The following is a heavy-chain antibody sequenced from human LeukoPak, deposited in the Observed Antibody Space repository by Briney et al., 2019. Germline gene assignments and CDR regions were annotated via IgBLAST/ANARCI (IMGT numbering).Heavy chain of an antibody. V-gene: IGHV1-69*13. CDR1: GGTFSSYA. D-gene: IGHD3-16*01. J-gene: IGHJ6*02. CDR3: ARDRGRLRYGMDV. Sequence: SVKVPCKASGGTFSSYAISWVRQAPGQGLEWMGGIIPIFGTANYAQKFQGRVTITADESTSTAYMELSSLRSEDTAVYYCARDRGRLRYGMDVWGQGTTVTVSS. CDR2: IIPIFGTA.